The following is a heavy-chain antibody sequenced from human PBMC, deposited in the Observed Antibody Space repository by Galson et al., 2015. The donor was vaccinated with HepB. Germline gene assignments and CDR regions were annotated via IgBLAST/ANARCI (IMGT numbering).Heavy chain of an antibody. CDR2: INHSGST. J-gene: IGHJ4*02. V-gene: IGHV4-34*01. Sequence: ETLSLTCAVYGGSFSGYYWSWIRQPPGKGLEWIGEINHSGSTNYNPSLKSRVTISVDTSKNQFSLRLSSVTAADTAVYYCARERYDSSGRGPYFDYWGQGTLVTVSS. D-gene: IGHD3-22*01. CDR3: ARERYDSSGRGPYFDY. CDR1: GGSFSGYY.